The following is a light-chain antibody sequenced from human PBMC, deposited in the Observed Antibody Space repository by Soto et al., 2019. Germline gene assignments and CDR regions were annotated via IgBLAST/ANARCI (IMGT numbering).Light chain of an antibody. Sequence: EIVLTQSPGTLSLSPGERATLSCRASQSVSSSYLAWYQQKPGQAPRLLIYGASSRATGIPDRFSGSGSGTHFTLTISRLDPEDFAVYYCQHYGSSPGTFGQVTKVEI. CDR2: GAS. CDR1: QSVSSSY. V-gene: IGKV3-20*01. CDR3: QHYGSSPGT. J-gene: IGKJ1*01.